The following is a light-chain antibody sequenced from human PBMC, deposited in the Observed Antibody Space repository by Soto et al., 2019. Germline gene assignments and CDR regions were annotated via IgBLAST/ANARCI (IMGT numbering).Light chain of an antibody. J-gene: IGLJ1*01. CDR3: LISYNGPYV. V-gene: IGLV7-46*01. CDR1: TGAVTNGHY. Sequence: THYRSLSVAPGCAGTLTCGSSTGAVTNGHYPYWFQHKPGQAPRTLVYDTTNRHSWTPARFSGSLLGGKAALTLSGAQPEDAAAYQCLISYNGPYVLGNGTKVPAL. CDR2: DTT.